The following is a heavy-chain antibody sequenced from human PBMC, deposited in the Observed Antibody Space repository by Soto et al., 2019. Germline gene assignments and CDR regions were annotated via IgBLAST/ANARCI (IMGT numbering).Heavy chain of an antibody. Sequence: EVQLLESGGGLVQPGGSLRLSCAASGFTFSSYAMSWVRQAPGKGLEWVSAISGSGGSTYYGDSVKGRFTISRDNSKNTLYLQMNSLRAEDTAVYYCAKDRVMTTVTTGGNDAFDIWGQGTMVTVSS. CDR3: AKDRVMTTVTTGGNDAFDI. CDR2: ISGSGGST. CDR1: GFTFSSYA. D-gene: IGHD4-17*01. J-gene: IGHJ3*02. V-gene: IGHV3-23*01.